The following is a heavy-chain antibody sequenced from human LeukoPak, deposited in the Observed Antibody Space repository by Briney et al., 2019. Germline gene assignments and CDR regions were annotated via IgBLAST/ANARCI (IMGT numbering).Heavy chain of an antibody. V-gene: IGHV3-23*01. D-gene: IGHD6-19*01. CDR1: GFIFTTYA. Sequence: GGSLRLSCAASGFIFTTYALSWVRQAPGRGLEWVSAISSSGGSTYYADSVKGRFTISRDNSKNTLYLQMNSLRAEDTAVYYCTKTTVSNGWYYFDYWGQGTLVTVSS. CDR3: TKTTVSNGWYYFDY. J-gene: IGHJ4*02. CDR2: ISSSGGST.